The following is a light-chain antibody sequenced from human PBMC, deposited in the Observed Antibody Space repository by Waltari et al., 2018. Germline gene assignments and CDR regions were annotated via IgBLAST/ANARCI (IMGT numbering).Light chain of an antibody. CDR3: CSYAGSSTVV. CDR1: SSDVGSYNL. CDR2: EVS. V-gene: IGLV2-23*02. J-gene: IGLJ2*01. Sequence: QSALPQPASVSGSPGQSITISCTRTSSDVGSYNLFSWYQQHPGKAPKLMIYEVSKRPSGVSNRCSGSKSGNTASLTISGLQAEDEADYYCCSYAGSSTVVFGGGTKLTVL.